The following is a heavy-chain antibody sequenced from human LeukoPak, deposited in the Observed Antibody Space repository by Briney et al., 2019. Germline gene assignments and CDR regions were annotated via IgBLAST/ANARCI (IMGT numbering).Heavy chain of an antibody. J-gene: IGHJ4*02. CDR2: ISGSGGST. Sequence: GGSLRLSCAASGFTFSSYAMSWVRQAPGKGLEWVSAISGSGGSTYYADSVKGRFTISRDNSKNTLYLQMNSLRAEDTAVYYCANSITIFGVVIGGRLFDYWGQGTLVTVSS. V-gene: IGHV3-23*01. CDR1: GFTFSSYA. CDR3: ANSITIFGVVIGGRLFDY. D-gene: IGHD3-3*01.